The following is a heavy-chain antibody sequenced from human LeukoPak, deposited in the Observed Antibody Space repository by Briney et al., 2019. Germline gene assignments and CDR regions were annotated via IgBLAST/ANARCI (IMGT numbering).Heavy chain of an antibody. V-gene: IGHV5-10-1*01. CDR1: GYSFTTYL. J-gene: IGHJ4*02. Sequence: GESLKISYKGSGYSFTTYLISWVRQMPGKGLEWMGRIDPSDSYTNYSPSFQGHVTISADKSISTAFLQWSSLKAADTAMYYCARLGFGELFPYYWGQGTLVTVSS. CDR3: ARLGFGELFPYY. CDR2: IDPSDSYT. D-gene: IGHD3-10*01.